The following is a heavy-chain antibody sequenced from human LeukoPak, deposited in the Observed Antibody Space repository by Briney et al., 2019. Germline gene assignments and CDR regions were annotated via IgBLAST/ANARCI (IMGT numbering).Heavy chain of an antibody. CDR3: ARLWGSRKHGSTSGVEY. CDR1: GYSFSNYW. V-gene: IGHV5-51*01. D-gene: IGHD3-16*01. J-gene: IGHJ4*02. Sequence: GESLKISCKGSGYSFSNYWIAWARQMPGKGLEWMGIIFPGDSETSYSPSFRGQVIISADRSINTAYLQWNSLKASDTAMYYCARLWGSRKHGSTSGVEYWGQGTLVSVSS. CDR2: IFPGDSET.